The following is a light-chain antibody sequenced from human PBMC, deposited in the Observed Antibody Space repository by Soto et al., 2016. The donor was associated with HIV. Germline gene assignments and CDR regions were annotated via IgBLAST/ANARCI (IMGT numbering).Light chain of an antibody. CDR3: LQHTRYPLT. CDR1: QGISND. Sequence: DIQMTQSPSAMSASVGDRVTITCRASQGISNDLAWFQQKPGKVPKRLIYVASSFQSGVPSRFSVSGSGTEFTLTISSLQPEDFATYYCLQHTRYPLTFGGGPRWRSN. V-gene: IGKV1-17*03. J-gene: IGKJ4*01. CDR2: VAS.